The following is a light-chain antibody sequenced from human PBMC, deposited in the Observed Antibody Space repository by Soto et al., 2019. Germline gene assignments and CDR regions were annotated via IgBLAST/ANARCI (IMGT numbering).Light chain of an antibody. Sequence: QSVLTQPPSASGSPGQSVTISCTGTNSDVGNYNYVSWYQQHPDKAPKLMIYEVNKRPSGVPDRFSGSKSGNTASLTVSGLQAEDEADYYCSSYAGFSNPVILGEGTPLTVL. CDR2: EVN. CDR3: SSYAGFSNPVI. CDR1: NSDVGNYNY. V-gene: IGLV2-8*01. J-gene: IGLJ2*01.